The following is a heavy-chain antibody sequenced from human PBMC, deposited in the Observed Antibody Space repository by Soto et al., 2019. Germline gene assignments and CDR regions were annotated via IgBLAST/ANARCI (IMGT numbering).Heavy chain of an antibody. CDR3: ARDSKRGYSGYDKLDY. J-gene: IGHJ4*02. V-gene: IGHV3-73*01. Sequence: PGGSLRLSCAASGFTFSGSAMHWVRQASGKGLEWVGRIRSKANSYATAYAASVKGRFTISRDDSKNTAYLQMNSLKTEDTAVYYCARDSKRGYSGYDKLDYWGQGTLVTVSS. CDR1: GFTFSGSA. D-gene: IGHD5-12*01. CDR2: IRSKANSYAT.